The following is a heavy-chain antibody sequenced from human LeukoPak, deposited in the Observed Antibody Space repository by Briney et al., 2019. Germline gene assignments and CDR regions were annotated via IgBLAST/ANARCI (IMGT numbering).Heavy chain of an antibody. V-gene: IGHV4-34*01. CDR2: INQSGRT. Sequence: SETLSLTCAVYGGSFSAYYWSWIRQPPGKGLEWIGEINQSGRTNYNASLKSRVTISVDTSKNQFSPKMSYVTAADRAGYYCARSPGYSCYDYGWVNWSREIVVTVSS. D-gene: IGHD5-12*01. J-gene: IGHJ4*02. CDR3: ARSPGYSCYDYGWVN. CDR1: GGSFSAYY.